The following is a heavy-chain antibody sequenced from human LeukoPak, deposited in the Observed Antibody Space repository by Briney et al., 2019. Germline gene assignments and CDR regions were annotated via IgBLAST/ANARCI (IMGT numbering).Heavy chain of an antibody. J-gene: IGHJ4*02. V-gene: IGHV3-7*01. Sequence: PGGSLRLSCAASGFTFSSHWMSWVRQAPGKGLEWVANINQDGSEKYYVDSVKGRFTISRDNAKNSLYLQMNSLRAEDTAVYYCARAAYRGQGTLVTVSS. CDR2: INQDGSEK. CDR1: GFTFSSHW. CDR3: ARAAY.